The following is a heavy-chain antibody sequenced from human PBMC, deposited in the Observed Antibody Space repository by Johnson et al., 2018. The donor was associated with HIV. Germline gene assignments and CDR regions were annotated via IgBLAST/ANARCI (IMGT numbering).Heavy chain of an antibody. CDR2: ISTSGSTT. V-gene: IGHV3-11*04. CDR3: ARDPHGGYCSRNSCYGWDAFDI. Sequence: QVQLVESGGGLVKPGGSLRLSCAASGFNLSDYYMSWIRQAPGKGLECVSYISTSGSTTYYVDSVKGRFTISRDNAKNSLDLQMNNLRVEDTALYYCARDPHGGYCSRNSCYGWDAFDIWGHGTMVIVS. CDR1: GFNLSDYY. D-gene: IGHD2-2*01. J-gene: IGHJ3*02.